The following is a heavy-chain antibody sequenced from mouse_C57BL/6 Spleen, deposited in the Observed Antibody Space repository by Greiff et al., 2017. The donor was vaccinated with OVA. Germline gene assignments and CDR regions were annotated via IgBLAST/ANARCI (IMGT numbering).Heavy chain of an antibody. CDR2: INPGSGGT. CDR3: ARATVVGTRYYYAMDY. V-gene: IGHV1-54*01. D-gene: IGHD1-1*01. J-gene: IGHJ4*01. Sequence: QVQLQQSGAELVRPGTSVQVSCTASGYAFSNYLIEWVKQRPGQGLEWIGVINPGSGGTHYNETFKGKATLPAAKSSRTAYMQLSSLTSEDSAVYFCARATVVGTRYYYAMDYWGQGTSVTVSS. CDR1: GYAFSNYL.